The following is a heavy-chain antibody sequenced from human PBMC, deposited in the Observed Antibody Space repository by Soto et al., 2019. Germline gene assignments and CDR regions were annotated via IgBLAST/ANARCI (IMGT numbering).Heavy chain of an antibody. CDR3: ARAFLVVGFRGYAFDI. V-gene: IGHV3-21*01. CDR1: GFTFSSYS. CDR2: ISSSSSYI. Sequence: GGSLRLSCAASGFTFSSYSMNWVRQAPGKGLEWVSSISSSSSYIYYADSVKGRFTISRDNAKNSLYLQMNSLRAEDTAVYYCARAFLVVGFRGYAFDIWGQGTMVTVSS. J-gene: IGHJ3*02. D-gene: IGHD2-2*01.